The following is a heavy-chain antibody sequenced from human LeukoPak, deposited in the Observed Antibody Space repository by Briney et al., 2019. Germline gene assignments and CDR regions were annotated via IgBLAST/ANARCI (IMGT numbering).Heavy chain of an antibody. CDR2: IIPILGIA. D-gene: IGHD5-18*01. J-gene: IGHJ4*02. CDR3: ARADVDAVFLDY. CDR1: GGTFSSYA. Sequence: ASVKVSCKASGGTFSSYAISWVRQAPGQGLEWMGRIIPILGIANYAQKFQGRVTITADKSTSTAYMELSSLRSEDTAVYYCARADVDAVFLDYWGQGTLVTVSS. V-gene: IGHV1-69*04.